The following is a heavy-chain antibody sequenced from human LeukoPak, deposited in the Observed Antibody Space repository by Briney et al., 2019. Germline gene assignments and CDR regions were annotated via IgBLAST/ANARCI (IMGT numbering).Heavy chain of an antibody. CDR2: IYYSGST. CDR1: GGSMSSYY. V-gene: IGHV4-59*01. J-gene: IGHJ5*02. Sequence: SETLSLTCTVSGGSMSSYYWGWIRQPPGKGLEWIGYIYYSGSTNYNPSLKSRVIISVDTSKNQFSLKLSSVTAADTAVYYCARQSGWFDPWGQGTLVTVSS. CDR3: ARQSGWFDP.